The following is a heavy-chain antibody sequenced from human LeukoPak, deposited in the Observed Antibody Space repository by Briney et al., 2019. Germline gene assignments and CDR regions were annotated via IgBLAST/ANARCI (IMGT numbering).Heavy chain of an antibody. V-gene: IGHV3-23*01. Sequence: PGGSLRLSCAASGFTFDDYAMHWVRQAPGKGLEWVSGISGSGGSTYYADSVKGRFTISRDNSKNTLYLQMNSLRAEDTAVYYCAKGVSSIAARPIDYWGQGTLVTVSS. CDR3: AKGVSSIAARPIDY. D-gene: IGHD6-6*01. CDR2: ISGSGGST. J-gene: IGHJ4*02. CDR1: GFTFDDYA.